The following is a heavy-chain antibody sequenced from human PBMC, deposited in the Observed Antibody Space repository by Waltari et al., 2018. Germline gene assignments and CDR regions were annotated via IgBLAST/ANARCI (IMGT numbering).Heavy chain of an antibody. J-gene: IGHJ5*01. CDR1: NGSLNNHY. CDR2: INQITGDT. CDR3: AREGSLYSSTGGWIGP. Sequence: QVHLQESGPGLVKPSETLSLTCTVSNGSLNNHYWSWIRQPPGKRMEWIGWINQITGDTNYNPSLESRVIISSDISKNQFSLKLTSVPAADTAIYYCAREGSLYSSTGGWIGPWGQGMLVTVSS. D-gene: IGHD2-2*01. V-gene: IGHV4-59*11.